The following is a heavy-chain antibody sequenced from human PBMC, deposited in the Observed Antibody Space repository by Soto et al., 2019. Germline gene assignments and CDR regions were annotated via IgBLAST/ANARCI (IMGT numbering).Heavy chain of an antibody. J-gene: IGHJ4*02. CDR2: ISAYNGNT. V-gene: IGHV1-18*04. D-gene: IGHD5-18*01. Sequence: QVQLVQSGAEVKKPGASVRVSCKASGYTFTSYGVSWVRQAPGQGVEWMGWISAYNGNTKYAQKLQGRLTMTTDTSTSTDYMELRSLRSDDTAMYYCARHPALHVDTAQKFEYWGQGTLVTVSP. CDR3: ARHPALHVDTAQKFEY. CDR1: GYTFTSYG.